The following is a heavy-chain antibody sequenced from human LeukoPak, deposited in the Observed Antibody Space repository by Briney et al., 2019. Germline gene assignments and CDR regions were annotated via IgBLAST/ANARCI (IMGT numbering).Heavy chain of an antibody. J-gene: IGHJ5*02. V-gene: IGHV3-48*01. Sequence: PGGSLRLYCAASGFTFSSYSMNWVRQAPGKGLEWVSYISSSSSTIYYADSVKGRFTISRDNAKNSLYLQMNSLRAEDTAVYYCARDGVVVPAAIFNWFDPWGQGTLVTVSS. CDR3: ARDGVVVPAAIFNWFDP. CDR2: ISSSSSTI. CDR1: GFTFSSYS. D-gene: IGHD2-2*01.